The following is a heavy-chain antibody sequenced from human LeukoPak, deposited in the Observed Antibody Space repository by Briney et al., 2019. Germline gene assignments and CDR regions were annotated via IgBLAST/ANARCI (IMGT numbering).Heavy chain of an antibody. CDR2: INPNSGGT. V-gene: IGHV1-2*06. D-gene: IGHD3-16*01. CDR1: GYTFTGYY. CDR3: AREIGRGGGDWLDP. Sequence: ASVKVSCKASGYTFTGYYIHWVRQAPGQGLEWMGRINPNSGGTNYAQKFQGRVTVTGDTSISTAYMELSRLRSDDTAVYYCAREIGRGGGDWLDPGGQGTRVTVSS. J-gene: IGHJ5*02.